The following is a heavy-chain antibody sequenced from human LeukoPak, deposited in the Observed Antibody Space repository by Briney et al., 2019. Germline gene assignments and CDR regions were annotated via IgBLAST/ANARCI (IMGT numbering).Heavy chain of an antibody. D-gene: IGHD3-22*01. CDR3: AKVVRAYYDSSGYPVDY. CDR1: GFTFSSYS. V-gene: IGHV3-21*01. CDR2: ISSSSSYI. Sequence: GGSLRLSCAASGFTFSSYSMNWVRQAPGKGLEWVSSISSSSSYIYYADSVKGRFTISRDNSKNTLYLQMNSLRAEDTAVYYCAKVVRAYYDSSGYPVDYGGQGTLVTVSS. J-gene: IGHJ4*02.